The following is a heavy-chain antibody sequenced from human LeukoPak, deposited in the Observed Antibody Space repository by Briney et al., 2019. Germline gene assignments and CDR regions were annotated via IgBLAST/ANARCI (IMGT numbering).Heavy chain of an antibody. CDR2: INGRGGDT. CDR1: GFTFSSYA. J-gene: IGHJ4*02. V-gene: IGHV3-23*01. D-gene: IGHD1-1*01. Sequence: GGSLRLSCAASGFTFSSYAMHWVRQAPGKGLECVSTINGRGGDTYYADSVKGRFTISRDNSRNTVYLQMNSLRAEDTAVYYCAKDRAGTPWADWGQGTLVTVSS. CDR3: AKDRAGTPWAD.